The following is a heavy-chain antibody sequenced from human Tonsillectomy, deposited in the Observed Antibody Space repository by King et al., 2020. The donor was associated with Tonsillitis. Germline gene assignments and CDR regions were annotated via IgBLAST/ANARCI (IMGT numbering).Heavy chain of an antibody. V-gene: IGHV3-30*03. CDR2: ISNDGTNK. Sequence: VQLVESGGGVVQPGTSLRLSCAASGFTFTKYGMHWVRQAPGKGLDWVAVISNDGTNKYYADPVKGRFAISRDNSRNTLYLQLNNLRAEDTGLYYCASEVGVSPEWFDPWGQGTLVAVSS. CDR3: ASEVGVSPEWFDP. J-gene: IGHJ5*02. CDR1: GFTFTKYG. D-gene: IGHD1-26*01.